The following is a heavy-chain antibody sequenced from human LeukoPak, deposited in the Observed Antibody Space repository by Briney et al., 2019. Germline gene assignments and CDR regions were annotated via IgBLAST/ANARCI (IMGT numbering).Heavy chain of an antibody. CDR3: ARDRADPDYGDYVFAY. J-gene: IGHJ4*02. CDR2: ISSRSSYI. D-gene: IGHD4-17*01. V-gene: IGHV3-21*01. Sequence: GGTLRLSCAASGFTFSSYAMNWVRQAPGKGLEWVSSISSRSSYIYYADSLKGRFTISRDNAKNSLYLNIHSLRAEDTAVYYCARDRADPDYGDYVFAYWGQGTLVIVSS. CDR1: GFTFSSYA.